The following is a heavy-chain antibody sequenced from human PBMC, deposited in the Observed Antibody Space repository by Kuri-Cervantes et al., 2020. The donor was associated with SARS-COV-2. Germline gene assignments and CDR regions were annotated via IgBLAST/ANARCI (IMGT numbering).Heavy chain of an antibody. D-gene: IGHD3-10*01. CDR3: AKGAGYYGSGTYDQNWLDP. CDR2: VFHSGST. V-gene: IGHV4-34*01. Sequence: SETLSLTCAVYGGSFSGYYWSWIRQPPGKGLEWIGSVFHSGSTYYNPALTSRVTISVDTSRNLFSLKLTSLTAADTAVYYCAKGAGYYGSGTYDQNWLDPWGQGTLVTVSS. CDR1: GGSFSGYY. J-gene: IGHJ5*02.